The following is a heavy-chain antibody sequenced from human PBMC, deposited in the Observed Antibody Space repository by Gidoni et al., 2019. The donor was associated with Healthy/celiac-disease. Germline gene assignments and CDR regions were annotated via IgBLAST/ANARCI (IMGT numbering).Heavy chain of an antibody. D-gene: IGHD6-19*01. Sequence: EVQLVESGGGLVKPGGSLSLSCASSGFTFSSYSMNWVRHAPGKGLEWVSSISSSSSYINYADSVKGRFTISRDNAKNSLYLQMNSLRAEETAVYYCARVKDSSGWGFDYWGQGTLVTVSS. CDR2: ISSSSSYI. J-gene: IGHJ4*02. CDR1: GFTFSSYS. V-gene: IGHV3-21*01. CDR3: ARVKDSSGWGFDY.